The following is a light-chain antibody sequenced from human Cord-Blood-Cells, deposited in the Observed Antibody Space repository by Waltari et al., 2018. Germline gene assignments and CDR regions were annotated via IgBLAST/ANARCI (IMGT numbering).Light chain of an antibody. Sequence: DIQMTQSPSSLSASVGDRVTITCRASQSISSYLNWYQQKPGKAPTLLIYAASSLQSGVPSRFSGSGSGTDFTLTISSLQPEDFATYYCQQSYSTPRPFGPGTKVDIK. J-gene: IGKJ3*01. CDR1: QSISSY. CDR2: AAS. V-gene: IGKV1-39*01. CDR3: QQSYSTPRP.